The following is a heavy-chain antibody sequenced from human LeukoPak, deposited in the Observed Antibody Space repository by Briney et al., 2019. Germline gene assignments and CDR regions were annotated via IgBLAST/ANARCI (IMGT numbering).Heavy chain of an antibody. CDR2: IKQDGSEI. Sequence: GGSLRLSCEVSGFTLDRYWMSWVRQAPGKGLEWVAKIKQDGSEIDYVDSMKGRFTISRDNAKNSLFLQVNSLRAEDTAVYFCARIGYRSSSFDYWGQGTLVTVSS. D-gene: IGHD6-13*01. CDR3: ARIGYRSSSFDY. J-gene: IGHJ4*02. V-gene: IGHV3-7*01. CDR1: GFTLDRYW.